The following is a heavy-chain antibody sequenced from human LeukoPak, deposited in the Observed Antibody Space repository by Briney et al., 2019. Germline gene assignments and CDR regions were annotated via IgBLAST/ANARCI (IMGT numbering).Heavy chain of an antibody. D-gene: IGHD3-9*01. CDR1: GFTFTSYA. CDR2: ISGGGGST. Sequence: GGSLRLSCAASGFTFTSYAMSWVRQAPGKGLEWVSGISGGGGSTYYADSVKGRFSISRDNSKNNLYLQMSSLRAEDTAVYYCAKASHYDILTGRHSARLWYFDYWGQGTLVTVSS. V-gene: IGHV3-23*01. CDR3: AKASHYDILTGRHSARLWYFDY. J-gene: IGHJ4*02.